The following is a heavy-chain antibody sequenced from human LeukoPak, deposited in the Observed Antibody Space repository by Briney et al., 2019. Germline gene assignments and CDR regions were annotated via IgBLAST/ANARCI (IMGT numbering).Heavy chain of an antibody. J-gene: IGHJ5*02. Sequence: SETLSLTCAVYGGSFSGYYWSWIRQPPGKGLEWIGYIYYSGSTNYNPSLESRVTISVGTSKNQFSLKLSSVTASGKGVYYCARYLGGEYGYCGSWAGWVDPWGQGTLVTVSS. V-gene: IGHV4-59*01. CDR1: GGSFSGYY. CDR2: IYYSGST. CDR3: ARYLGGEYGYCGSWAGWVDP. D-gene: IGHD3-10*01.